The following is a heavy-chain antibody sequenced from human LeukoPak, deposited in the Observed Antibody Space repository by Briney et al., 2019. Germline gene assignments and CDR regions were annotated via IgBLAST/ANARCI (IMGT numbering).Heavy chain of an antibody. J-gene: IGHJ4*02. D-gene: IGHD2-2*01. Sequence: PSETLSLTCTVSGGSISSSSHYWGWIRQPPGKGLEWIGYIYYSGSTNFNPSLKSRVTISVDTSKNQFSLKLSSVTAADTAVYYCARGGLEYQLLSYFDYWGQGTLVTVSS. V-gene: IGHV4-61*05. CDR2: IYYSGST. CDR1: GGSISSSSHY. CDR3: ARGGLEYQLLSYFDY.